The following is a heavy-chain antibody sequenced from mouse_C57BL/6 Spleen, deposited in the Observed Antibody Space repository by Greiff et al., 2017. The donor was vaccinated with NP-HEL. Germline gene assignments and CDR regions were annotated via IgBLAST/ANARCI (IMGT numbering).Heavy chain of an antibody. D-gene: IGHD1-1*01. J-gene: IGHJ2*01. CDR3: AYGSSFYFDY. CDR1: GYTFTSYR. V-gene: IGHV1-61*01. Sequence: QVQLQQPGAELVRPGSSVKLSCKASGYTFTSYRMDWVKQRPGQGLEWIGNIYPSDSETHYNQKFKDKATLTVDKSSSTAYMQLSSLTSEDSAVYYCAYGSSFYFDYWGQGTTLTVSS. CDR2: IYPSDSET.